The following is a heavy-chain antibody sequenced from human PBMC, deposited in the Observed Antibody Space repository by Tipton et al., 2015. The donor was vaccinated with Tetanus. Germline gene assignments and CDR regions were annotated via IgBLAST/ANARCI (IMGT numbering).Heavy chain of an antibody. CDR3: VKDLGWLTGMDV. CDR1: GLVCNDYA. V-gene: IGHV3-9*01. Sequence: RSLRLSCEGSGLVCNDYAMHWVRQVPGRGLEWVSTISWNRGTIDYADSVEGRFTISRDNAKSYLYLQMNSLRPEDSALYYCVKDLGWLTGMDVWGQGTTVTVSS. J-gene: IGHJ6*02. CDR2: ISWNRGTI. D-gene: IGHD6-19*01.